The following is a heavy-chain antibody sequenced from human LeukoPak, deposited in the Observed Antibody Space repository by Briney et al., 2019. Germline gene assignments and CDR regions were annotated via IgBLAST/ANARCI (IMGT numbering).Heavy chain of an antibody. D-gene: IGHD2-2*01. CDR3: ARGQRTAAPGAHEGMDV. J-gene: IGHJ6*02. CDR2: IYYSGST. Sequence: SETLSLTCTVSGGSISSYYWSWIRQPPGKGLEWIGYIYYSGSTNYNPSLKSRVTISVDRSKNQFSLKLSSVTAADTAVYYCARGQRTAAPGAHEGMDVWGQGTTVTVSS. CDR1: GGSISSYY. V-gene: IGHV4-59*12.